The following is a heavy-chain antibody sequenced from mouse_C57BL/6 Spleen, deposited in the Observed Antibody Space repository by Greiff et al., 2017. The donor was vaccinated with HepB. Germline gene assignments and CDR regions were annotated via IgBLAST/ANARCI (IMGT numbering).Heavy chain of an antibody. Sequence: QVQLQQPGAELVKPGASVKLSCKASGYTFTSYWMQWVKQRPGQGLEWIGDIDPSDSYTNYNQKFKGKATLTVDTSSSTAYMQLSSLTSEDSAVYYCARSSNFLYYAMDYWGQGTSVTVSS. CDR3: ARSSNFLYYAMDY. D-gene: IGHD2-5*01. V-gene: IGHV1-50*01. CDR2: IDPSDSYT. CDR1: GYTFTSYW. J-gene: IGHJ4*01.